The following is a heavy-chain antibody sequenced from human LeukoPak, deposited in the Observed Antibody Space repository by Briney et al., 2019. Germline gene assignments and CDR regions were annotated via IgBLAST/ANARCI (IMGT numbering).Heavy chain of an antibody. CDR3: ARENYGWFDP. CDR1: GFTFSNYD. V-gene: IGHV3-33*01. J-gene: IGHJ5*02. CDR2: IGYDVSNK. Sequence: PGGSLRLSCAASGFTFSNYDMHWVRQAPGKGLEWVAVIGYDVSNKYYADSVKGRFTISRDNSKNTLYLQMNSLRAEDTAVYYCARENYGWFDPWGQGTLVTVSS. D-gene: IGHD1-7*01.